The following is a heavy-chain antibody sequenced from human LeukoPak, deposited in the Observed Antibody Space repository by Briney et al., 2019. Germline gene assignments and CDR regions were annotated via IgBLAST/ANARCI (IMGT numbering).Heavy chain of an antibody. CDR3: AKRSSTENQLLWDYYGMDV. V-gene: IGHV3-30*18. J-gene: IGHJ6*02. D-gene: IGHD2-2*01. Sequence: PGGSLRLSCAASGFTFSSYGMHWVRQAPGKGLEWVAVISYDGSNKYYADSVKGRFTISRDNSKNTLYLQMNSLRAEDTAVYYCAKRSSTENQLLWDYYGMDVWGQGTTVTVSS. CDR2: ISYDGSNK. CDR1: GFTFSSYG.